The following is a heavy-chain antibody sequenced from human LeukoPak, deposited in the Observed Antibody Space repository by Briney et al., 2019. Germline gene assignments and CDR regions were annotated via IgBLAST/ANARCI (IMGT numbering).Heavy chain of an antibody. D-gene: IGHD5-18*01. CDR2: IYPGDSDT. V-gene: IGHV5-51*01. CDR1: GYSFSNYW. J-gene: IGHJ4*02. CDR3: ARHFGYSYGYGDY. Sequence: GESLKISCKGSGYSFSNYWIGWVRQMPGKGPEWMGVIYPGDSDTRYSPSFQGQVTISADKSISTAYLQWSSLKASDTAMYYCARHFGYSYGYGDYWGQGTLVTVSS.